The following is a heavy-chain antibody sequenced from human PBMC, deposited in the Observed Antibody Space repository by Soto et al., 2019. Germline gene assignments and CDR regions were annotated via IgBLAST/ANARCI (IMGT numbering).Heavy chain of an antibody. CDR1: GFTFSTYA. J-gene: IGHJ6*02. D-gene: IGHD1-26*01. V-gene: IGHV3-23*01. CDR2: ISGSGGGT. CDR3: AKGGRIVATTYNLDV. Sequence: EVQLLESGGGLVQPGGSLRLSCGASGFTFSTYAMNWVRQAPGKGLEWVAAISGSGGGTYYADSVKGRFTISRDNTKNSLFLHMNSLRAEDGAVYFCAKGGRIVATTYNLDVWGQGTTVAVSS.